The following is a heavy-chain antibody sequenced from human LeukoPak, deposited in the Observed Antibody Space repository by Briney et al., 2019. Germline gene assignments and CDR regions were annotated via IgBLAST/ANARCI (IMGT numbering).Heavy chain of an antibody. D-gene: IGHD3-10*01. Sequence: GGSLRLSFAASGFTFSSYAMNWVRQAPGKGLEWVSSISSSSSYIYYADSVKGRFTISRDNAKNSLYLQMNSLRAEDTAVYYCARDAVLNYYGSGSYLDYWGQGTLVTVSS. CDR3: ARDAVLNYYGSGSYLDY. V-gene: IGHV3-21*01. CDR1: GFTFSSYA. J-gene: IGHJ4*02. CDR2: ISSSSSYI.